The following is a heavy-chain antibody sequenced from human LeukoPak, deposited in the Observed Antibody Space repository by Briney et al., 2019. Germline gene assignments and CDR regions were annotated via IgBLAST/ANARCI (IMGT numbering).Heavy chain of an antibody. CDR1: GFTFSSFA. J-gene: IGHJ4*02. Sequence: PGGSLRLSCAASGFTFSSFAMGWVRQAPGKGLEWVSTVTASARRTYYADSVQGRFTISRDNSNNTLFLQVNSLRADDTAVYHCAKWGFSDRSGANFHSWGQGTLVTVSS. D-gene: IGHD3-22*01. V-gene: IGHV3-23*01. CDR3: AKWGFSDRSGANFHS. CDR2: VTASARRT.